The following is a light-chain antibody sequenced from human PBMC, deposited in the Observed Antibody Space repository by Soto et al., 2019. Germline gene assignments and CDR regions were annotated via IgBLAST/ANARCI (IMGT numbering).Light chain of an antibody. CDR2: DAS. Sequence: DIQMTQSPSTLSASVGDRVTITCRASQSISSWLAWYQQKPGKAPKLLIYDASSLESGVPSRFSGSGSGTEFTLTISSLQPDDFATYYCQQYNSYLRTFGQGPKVEIK. V-gene: IGKV1-5*01. CDR1: QSISSW. CDR3: QQYNSYLRT. J-gene: IGKJ1*01.